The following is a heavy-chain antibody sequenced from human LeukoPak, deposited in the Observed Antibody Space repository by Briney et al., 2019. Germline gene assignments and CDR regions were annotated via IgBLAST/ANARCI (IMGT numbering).Heavy chain of an antibody. Sequence: PGGSLRLSCAASGFTFSSYAMSWVRQAPGKGLEWVSAVSGSGGSTYYADSVKGRFTISRDNSRNTLYLQMNSLRAEDTAVYYCAKGSITIFGVASVFDYWGQGTLVTVSS. D-gene: IGHD3-3*01. V-gene: IGHV3-23*01. CDR1: GFTFSSYA. J-gene: IGHJ4*02. CDR2: VSGSGGST. CDR3: AKGSITIFGVASVFDY.